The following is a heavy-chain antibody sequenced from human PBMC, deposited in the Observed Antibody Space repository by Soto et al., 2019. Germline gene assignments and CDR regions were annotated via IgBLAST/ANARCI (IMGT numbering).Heavy chain of an antibody. J-gene: IGHJ6*02. Sequence: QVQLQESGPGLVKPSETLSLTCTVSGGSVSSGSYYWSWIRQPPGKGLEWIGYIYYSGSTNYNPSLKSRVTISVDTSKNQFSLKLSSVTAADTAVYYCARDLKRGYSYGYPSYYYYGMDVWGQGTTVTVSS. V-gene: IGHV4-61*01. CDR1: GGSVSSGSYY. CDR2: IYYSGST. D-gene: IGHD5-18*01. CDR3: ARDLKRGYSYGYPSYYYYGMDV.